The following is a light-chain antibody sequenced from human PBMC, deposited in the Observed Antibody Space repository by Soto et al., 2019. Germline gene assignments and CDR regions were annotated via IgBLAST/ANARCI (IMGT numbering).Light chain of an antibody. J-gene: IGKJ5*01. CDR2: AAS. CDR3: QQANTFPIT. V-gene: IGKV1-12*01. CDR1: QGVGSW. Sequence: DLQMTQSPSSVSASVGDRVTISCRASQGVGSWLAWYQQKPGKAPKVLINAASSVQSGVPSRFSGSGSGTDFTLTISSLQPEDFATYYCQQANTFPITFGQGTRVDIK.